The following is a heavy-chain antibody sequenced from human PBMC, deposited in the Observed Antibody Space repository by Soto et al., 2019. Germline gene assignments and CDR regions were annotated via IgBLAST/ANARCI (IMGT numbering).Heavy chain of an antibody. J-gene: IGHJ3*02. Sequence: EVQLVESGGGLVQPGGSLRLSCAASGFTFSSYDMHWVRQATGKGLEWVSAIGTAGDTYYPGSVKGRFTISRENAKKSLDLQMNSLRAGDTAVYYCARGGGDYGDYVRVGAFDIWGQGTMVTVSS. CDR1: GFTFSSYD. CDR3: ARGGGDYGDYVRVGAFDI. D-gene: IGHD4-17*01. V-gene: IGHV3-13*01. CDR2: IGTAGDT.